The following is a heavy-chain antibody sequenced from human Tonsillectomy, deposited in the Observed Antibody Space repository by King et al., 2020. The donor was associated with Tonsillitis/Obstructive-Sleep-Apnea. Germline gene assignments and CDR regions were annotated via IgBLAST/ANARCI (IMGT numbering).Heavy chain of an antibody. CDR1: GGTFSSYA. J-gene: IGHJ4*02. V-gene: IGHV1-69*10. CDR3: ARYCSGGSCYSGNFDY. D-gene: IGHD2-15*01. Sequence: VQLVQSGAEVKKPGSSVKVSCKASGGTFSSYAISWVRQAPGQGPEWMGGIIPILGIANYAQKFQGRVTITADKSTSTAYMELSSLRSEDTAVYYCARYCSGGSCYSGNFDYWGQGTLVTVSS. CDR2: IIPILGIA.